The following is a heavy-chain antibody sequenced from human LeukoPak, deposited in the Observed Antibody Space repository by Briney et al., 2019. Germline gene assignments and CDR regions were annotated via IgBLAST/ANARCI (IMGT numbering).Heavy chain of an antibody. J-gene: IGHJ4*02. CDR1: GYTFTGYY. CDR3: APTGRVVATIREYYFDY. V-gene: IGHV1-2*02. Sequence: ASVTVSCKASGYTFTGYYMHWLRQAPGQGLEWMGWINPNSGATNSAQKFQGRVTMTRDTSISTAYMELSRLRSDDTAVYYCAPTGRVVATIREYYFDYWGQGTLVTVSS. CDR2: INPNSGAT. D-gene: IGHD5-12*01.